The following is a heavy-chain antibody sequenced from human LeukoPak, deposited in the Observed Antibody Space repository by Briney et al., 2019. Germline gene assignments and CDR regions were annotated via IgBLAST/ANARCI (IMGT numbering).Heavy chain of an antibody. CDR2: IYYSGST. CDR3: ARRRALFGVIDY. Sequence: SETLSLTCTVSGGSISSYYWSWIRQPPGKGLEWIGYIYYSGSTNYNPSLKSRVTISVDTSKNQFSLKLSSVTAADTAVYYCARRRALFGVIDYWGQGTLVTVSS. D-gene: IGHD3-10*02. V-gene: IGHV4-59*08. J-gene: IGHJ4*02. CDR1: GGSISSYY.